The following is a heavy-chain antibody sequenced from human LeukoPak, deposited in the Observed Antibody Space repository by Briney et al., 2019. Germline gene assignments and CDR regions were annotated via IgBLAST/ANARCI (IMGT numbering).Heavy chain of an antibody. V-gene: IGHV1-18*01. J-gene: IGHJ3*02. CDR1: GYTFTNYG. CDR2: ISTYHGST. Sequence: ASVKVSCKASGYTFTNYGISWVRQAPGQGLEWMGWISTYHGSTNYAQKLQGRVAMTTDTSTSTAYMELRSLRSDDTAVYYCAREYVVATILPRAFDIWGQGTMVTVSS. CDR3: AREYVVATILPRAFDI. D-gene: IGHD5-12*01.